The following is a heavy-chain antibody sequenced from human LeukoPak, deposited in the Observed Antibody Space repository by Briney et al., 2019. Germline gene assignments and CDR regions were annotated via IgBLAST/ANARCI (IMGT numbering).Heavy chain of an antibody. Sequence: SETLSLTCAVSGYSISSGYYWGWIRPPPGKGLEWIGSIYHSGSTYYNPSLKSRVTISVDTSKNQFSLKLSSVTAADTAVYYCARHPGATDYWGQGTLVTVSS. V-gene: IGHV4-38-2*01. CDR2: IYHSGST. D-gene: IGHD1-26*01. J-gene: IGHJ4*02. CDR1: GYSISSGYY. CDR3: ARHPGATDY.